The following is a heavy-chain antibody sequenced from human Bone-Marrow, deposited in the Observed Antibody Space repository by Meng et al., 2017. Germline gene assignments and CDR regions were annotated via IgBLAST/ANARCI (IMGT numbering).Heavy chain of an antibody. CDR3: ARDRSYSSGGGMDV. CDR2: INWNGGST. CDR1: GFTFEDYA. D-gene: IGHD6-19*01. J-gene: IGHJ6*02. V-gene: IGHV3-20*04. Sequence: GESLKISCAASGFTFEDYAMHWVRQAPGKGLEWVSGINWNGGSTGYADSVKGRFTISRDNAKNTLYLQMNSLRAEDTAVYYCARDRSYSSGGGMDVWGQGTTVT.